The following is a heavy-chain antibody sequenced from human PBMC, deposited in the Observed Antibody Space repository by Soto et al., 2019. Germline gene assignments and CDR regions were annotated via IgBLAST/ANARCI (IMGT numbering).Heavy chain of an antibody. CDR3: ARDDHIVVVPTSLGAMDV. CDR2: IYHSGST. Sequence: QSHTCAVYGGSIRGNEGWSRVRQPPGKGLEWIGEIYHSGSTNYNPSLKSRVTISLDKSKNQFSLKLTSVTAADSAVYYCARDDHIVVVPTSLGAMDVWGQGTTVSVSS. J-gene: IGHJ6*02. V-gene: IGHV4-4*02. D-gene: IGHD2-2*01. CDR1: GGSIRGNEG.